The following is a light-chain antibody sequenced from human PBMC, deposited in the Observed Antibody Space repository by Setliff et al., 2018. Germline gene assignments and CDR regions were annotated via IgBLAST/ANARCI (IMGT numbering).Light chain of an antibody. CDR2: EVT. Sequence: QSALTQPPSASGSPGQSPTISCTGTSSDIGAYKFVSWYQQHPGKAPRLIIYEVTQRPSGVPDRFSGSKSGNTASLTVSGLQAEDEADYYCSSYAASDNPYVFGTGTKVTVL. J-gene: IGLJ1*01. V-gene: IGLV2-8*01. CDR1: SSDIGAYKF. CDR3: SSYAASDNPYV.